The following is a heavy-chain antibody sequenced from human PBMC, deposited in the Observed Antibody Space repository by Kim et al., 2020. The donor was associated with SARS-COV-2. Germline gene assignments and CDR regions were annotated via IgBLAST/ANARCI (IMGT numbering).Heavy chain of an antibody. CDR3: ARWAVKWTGFDI. V-gene: IGHV1-46*01. J-gene: IGHJ3*02. D-gene: IGHD1-26*01. Sequence: SSEQKFPGRVPLTRDTSTSTVYMELSSLRSEDTAVYYCARWAVKWTGFDIWGQGTMVTVSS.